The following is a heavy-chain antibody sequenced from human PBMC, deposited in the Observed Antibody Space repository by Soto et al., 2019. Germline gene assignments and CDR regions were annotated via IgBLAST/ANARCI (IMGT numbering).Heavy chain of an antibody. CDR3: ARTDTAMAKYYFDY. V-gene: IGHV3-48*02. Sequence: GVSLRLSCAASGFTFSSYSMNWVRQAPGKGLEWVSYISSSSSTIYYADSVKGRFTISRDNAKNSLYLQMNSLRDEDTAVYYCARTDTAMAKYYFDYWGQGTLVTVSS. D-gene: IGHD5-18*01. CDR2: ISSSSSTI. J-gene: IGHJ4*02. CDR1: GFTFSSYS.